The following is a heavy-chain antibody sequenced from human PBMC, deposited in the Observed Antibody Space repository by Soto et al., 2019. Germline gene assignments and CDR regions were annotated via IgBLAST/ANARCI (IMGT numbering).Heavy chain of an antibody. CDR3: AGDPDNWNDGANWFDP. CDR2: INAGNGNT. Sequence: ASVKVSCKASGYTFTSYAMHWVRQAPGQRLEWMGWINAGNGNTKYSQKFQGRGTITRDTSASTAYMELSSLRSEDTAVYYCAGDPDNWNDGANWFDPWGQGTLVTVSS. D-gene: IGHD1-20*01. CDR1: GYTFTSYA. V-gene: IGHV1-3*01. J-gene: IGHJ5*02.